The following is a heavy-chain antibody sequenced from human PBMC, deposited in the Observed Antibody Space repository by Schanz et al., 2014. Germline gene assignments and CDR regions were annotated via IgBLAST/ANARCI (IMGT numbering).Heavy chain of an antibody. J-gene: IGHJ4*02. V-gene: IGHV3-7*01. CDR3: VRVLGERGGSGF. Sequence: DVQLVESGGGLVQPGGSLRLSCAASGFTFTGHWMSWVRQAPGKGLEWVANIKEDGSKKYYVDSVRGRFTISRDDSKNALYLQMNSLRAEDTAVYYCVRVLGERGGSGFWGQGTLVTVSS. CDR1: GFTFTGHW. CDR2: IKEDGSKK. D-gene: IGHD2-15*01.